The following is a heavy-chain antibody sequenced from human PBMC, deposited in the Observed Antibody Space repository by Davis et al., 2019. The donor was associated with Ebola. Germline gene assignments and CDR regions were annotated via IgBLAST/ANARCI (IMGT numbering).Heavy chain of an antibody. J-gene: IGHJ4*02. D-gene: IGHD6-6*01. Sequence: GESLKISCPASGFTFSNYDMTWSRQALAKGLERVSSIRCSVSYIYYADSVKGRFTISRDNAKNSLSLQMNSLRDEDTAVYYCVGDGSSTSSAYWGQGTLVTVSS. CDR1: GFTFSNYD. CDR3: VGDGSSTSSAY. V-gene: IGHV3-21*01. CDR2: IRCSVSYI.